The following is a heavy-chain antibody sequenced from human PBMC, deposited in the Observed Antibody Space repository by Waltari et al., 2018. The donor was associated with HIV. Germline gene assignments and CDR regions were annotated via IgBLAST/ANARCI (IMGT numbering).Heavy chain of an antibody. Sequence: EVQLLESGGGLVQPGGSLRLSCAASGFTFSSYAMSWVRQAPGKGLEGVSGISGSGGSTYYADSVKGRFTISRDNSKNTLYLQMNSLRAEDTAVYYCAKDLSAHIVVVTAIYYWGQGTLVTVSS. CDR1: GFTFSSYA. V-gene: IGHV3-23*01. CDR3: AKDLSAHIVVVTAIYY. D-gene: IGHD2-21*02. J-gene: IGHJ4*02. CDR2: ISGSGGST.